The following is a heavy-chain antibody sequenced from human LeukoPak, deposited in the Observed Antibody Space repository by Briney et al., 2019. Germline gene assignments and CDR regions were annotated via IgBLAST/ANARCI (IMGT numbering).Heavy chain of an antibody. CDR3: AKDKGNQLLYGMDV. V-gene: IGHV3-21*01. CDR1: GLSFSSYT. J-gene: IGHJ6*02. D-gene: IGHD2-2*01. CDR2: ISSTSGYK. Sequence: GVSLRFSCAPSGLSFSSYTILWVRHAPGKELEWVSSISSTSGYKHYDDSVKGRISISRDNAKNLVHLEMDILRADDTAVYYCAKDKGNQLLYGMDVWGQGTTVTVSS.